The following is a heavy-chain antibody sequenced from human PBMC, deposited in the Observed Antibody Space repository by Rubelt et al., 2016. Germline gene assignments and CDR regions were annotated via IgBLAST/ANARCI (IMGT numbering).Heavy chain of an antibody. CDR3: ASDADYYDSSGYYPY. CDR2: ISAYNDNT. J-gene: IGHJ4*02. Sequence: QVQLVQSGAEVKKPGASVKVSCKASGYTFTSYGISWVRQAPGQGLEWMGWISAYNDNTNYAQNVQGRVTQTTDTSTSSAYMELRGLRSDDTAVYYCASDADYYDSSGYYPYWGQGTLVTVSS. D-gene: IGHD3-22*01. V-gene: IGHV1-18*01. CDR1: GYTFTSYG.